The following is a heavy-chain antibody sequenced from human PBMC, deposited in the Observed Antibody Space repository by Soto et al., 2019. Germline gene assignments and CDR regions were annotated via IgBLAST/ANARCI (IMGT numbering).Heavy chain of an antibody. CDR3: AKDAKILDWLPTSYYFDF. D-gene: IGHD3-9*01. J-gene: IGHJ4*02. V-gene: IGHV3-23*01. CDR1: GLSFSSYA. CDR2: ISRSGNST. Sequence: EVQVLESGGGLAQPERSLRLSCAVSGLSFSSYAMTWVRQSPGKGLEWVSSISRSGNSTYSADSVRGRFTISRDNSKNTLYLRMNSLRAEDTAVYYCAKDAKILDWLPTSYYFDFWGQGTLVTVSS.